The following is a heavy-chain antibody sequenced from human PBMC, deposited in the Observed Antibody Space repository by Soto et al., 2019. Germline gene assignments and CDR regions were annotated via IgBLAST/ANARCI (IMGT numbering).Heavy chain of an antibody. Sequence: GGSLRLSCAASGFTFSSYSMNWVRQAPGKGLEWVSYISSSSSTIYYADSVKGRFTISRDNAKNSLYLQMNSLRAEDTAVYYCARDQSGIVVVPAPNDDMVNNWKDSYYYYYYMDVWGKGTTVTVSS. J-gene: IGHJ6*03. V-gene: IGHV3-48*01. CDR3: ARDQSGIVVVPAPNDDMVNNWKDSYYYYYYMDV. CDR2: ISSSSSTI. CDR1: GFTFSSYS. D-gene: IGHD2-2*01.